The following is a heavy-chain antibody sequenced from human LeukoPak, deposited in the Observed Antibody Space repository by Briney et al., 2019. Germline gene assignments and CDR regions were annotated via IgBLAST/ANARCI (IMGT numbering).Heavy chain of an antibody. V-gene: IGHV3-69-1*01. CDR3: ARDLMYTNTWRFDP. J-gene: IGHJ5*02. CDR1: GFTFNKYD. D-gene: IGHD6-13*01. Sequence: GGSLRLSCVGSGFTFNKYDMTWVRQAPGKGLEWVSTITDSGKTSYEDSVKGRFTISRDNSEKTLYLQMNSLRAEDSAVYYCARDLMYTNTWRFDPWGQGTLVTVSS. CDR2: ITDSGKT.